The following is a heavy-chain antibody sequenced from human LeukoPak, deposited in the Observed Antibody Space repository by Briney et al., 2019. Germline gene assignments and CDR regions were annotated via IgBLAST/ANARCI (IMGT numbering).Heavy chain of an antibody. V-gene: IGHV4-38-2*01. Sequence: SETLSLTCAVSGYSISSGYYWGWIRQPPGKGLEWIGSIYHSGSTYYNPSLKSRVTISVDTSKNQFSLKLSSVTAADTAVYYCARHPYSSGYHWFDPWGQGTLVTVSS. CDR1: GYSISSGYY. CDR2: IYHSGST. D-gene: IGHD3-22*01. CDR3: ARHPYSSGYHWFDP. J-gene: IGHJ5*02.